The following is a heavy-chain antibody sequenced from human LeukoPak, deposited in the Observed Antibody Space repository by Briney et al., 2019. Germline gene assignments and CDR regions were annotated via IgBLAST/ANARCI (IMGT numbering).Heavy chain of an antibody. Sequence: GGSLRLSCAASEFTFSSYAMHWVRQAPGKGLEWVAVISYDGSNKYYADSVKGRFTISRDNSKSTLYLQMNSLRAEDTAVYYCARDFDGTRAGSSLYDYWGQGTLVTVSS. CDR2: ISYDGSNK. CDR1: EFTFSSYA. CDR3: ARDFDGTRAGSSLYDY. D-gene: IGHD6-13*01. J-gene: IGHJ4*02. V-gene: IGHV3-30*04.